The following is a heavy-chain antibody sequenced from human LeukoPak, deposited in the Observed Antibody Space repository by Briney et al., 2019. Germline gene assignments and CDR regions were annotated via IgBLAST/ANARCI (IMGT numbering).Heavy chain of an antibody. V-gene: IGHV3-30*03. CDR2: ISYDGSNK. CDR3: ASVASYSSGWYYFDY. CDR1: GFTFSSYG. Sequence: QPGRSLRLSCAASGFTFSSYGMHWVRQAPGKGLEWVAVISYDGSNKYYADSVKGRFTISRDNSKNTLYLQMNCLRAEDTAVYYCASVASYSSGWYYFDYWGQGTLVTVSS. J-gene: IGHJ4*02. D-gene: IGHD6-19*01.